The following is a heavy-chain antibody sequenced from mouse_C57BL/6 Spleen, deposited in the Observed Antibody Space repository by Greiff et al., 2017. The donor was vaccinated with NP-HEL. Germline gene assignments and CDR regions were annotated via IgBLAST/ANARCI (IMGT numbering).Heavy chain of an antibody. CDR3: ASYGSSYGFAY. D-gene: IGHD1-1*01. CDR2: IHPNSGST. CDR1: GYTFTSYW. J-gene: IGHJ3*01. Sequence: QVQLQQPGAELVKPGASVKLSCKASGYTFTSYWMHWVKQRPGQGLEWIGMIHPNSGSTNYNEKFKSKATLTVDKSSSTAYMQLSSLTSEDSAVYYCASYGSSYGFAYWGQGTLVTVSA. V-gene: IGHV1-64*01.